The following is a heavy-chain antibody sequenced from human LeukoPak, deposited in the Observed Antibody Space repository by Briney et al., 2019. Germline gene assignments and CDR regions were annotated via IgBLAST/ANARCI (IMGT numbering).Heavy chain of an antibody. J-gene: IGHJ5*02. Sequence: GGSLRLSCAASGFTFSSYGMHWVRQAPGKGLEWVAFIRYDGSNKYYADSVKGRFTISRDNSKNTLYLQMNSLRAEDTAVYYCAKGGMERYFETFDPWGQGTLVNVSS. CDR2: IRYDGSNK. V-gene: IGHV3-30*02. CDR3: AKGGMERYFETFDP. CDR1: GFTFSSYG. D-gene: IGHD3-9*01.